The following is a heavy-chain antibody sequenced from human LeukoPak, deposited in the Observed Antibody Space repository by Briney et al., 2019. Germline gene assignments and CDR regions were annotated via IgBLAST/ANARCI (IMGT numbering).Heavy chain of an antibody. V-gene: IGHV3-23*01. J-gene: IGHJ4*02. Sequence: PGGSLRLSCAASGFTFSSYAMSWVRQAPGKGLEWVSAISGSGGSTYYADSVKGRFTIPRDNSKNTLYLQMNSLRAEDTAVYYCAKCPSQFLDYGDSYYFDYWGQGTLVTVSS. D-gene: IGHD4-17*01. CDR2: ISGSGGST. CDR3: AKCPSQFLDYGDSYYFDY. CDR1: GFTFSSYA.